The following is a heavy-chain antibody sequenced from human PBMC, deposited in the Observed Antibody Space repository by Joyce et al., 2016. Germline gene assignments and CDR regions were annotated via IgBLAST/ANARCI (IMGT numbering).Heavy chain of an antibody. CDR2: ISAYNGNT. CDR3: ARGTHITMVVVVIDAFDI. CDR1: GYTFTSYG. D-gene: IGHD3-22*01. J-gene: IGHJ3*02. Sequence: QVQLVQSGAEVKKPGASVKASCKASGYTFTSYGITWVRKSTGQGLEWMGWISAYNGNTNYAEKIQGRVTMTTDTSTTIVNMELRSLTSDDTAVYYCARGTHITMVVVVIDAFDIWGQGTMVTVSS. V-gene: IGHV1-18*01.